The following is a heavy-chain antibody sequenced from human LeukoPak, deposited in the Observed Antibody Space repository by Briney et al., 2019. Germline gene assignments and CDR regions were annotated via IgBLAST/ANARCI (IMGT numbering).Heavy chain of an antibody. V-gene: IGHV1-18*01. CDR3: ARVVAYYDSSGRPGGFDP. CDR1: AYTFTSYG. CDR2: ISAYNGNT. J-gene: IGHJ5*02. Sequence: ASVKVSCEASAYTFTSYGISCVRQDPGQGLEWMGGISAYNGNTNYAQKLRGRVTMITDTSTSTAYMELRSLRSDDTAVYYCARVVAYYDSSGRPGGFDPWGQGTLVTVSS. D-gene: IGHD3-22*01.